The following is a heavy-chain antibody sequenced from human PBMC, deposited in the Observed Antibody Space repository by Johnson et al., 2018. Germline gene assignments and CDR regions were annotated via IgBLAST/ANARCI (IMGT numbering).Heavy chain of an antibody. CDR2: IYYSGST. CDR3: AGDSNQDDAFDI. Sequence: QVQLQESGPGLVKPSETLSLTCTVSGGSISSYYWSWIRQPPGKGLEWIGYIYYSGSTNYNPSLKSRVTISVDTSKNQFSLKLGSVTAADPAVYYCAGDSNQDDAFDIWGQGTMVTVAS. J-gene: IGHJ3*02. D-gene: IGHD1-14*01. V-gene: IGHV4-59*01. CDR1: GGSISSYY.